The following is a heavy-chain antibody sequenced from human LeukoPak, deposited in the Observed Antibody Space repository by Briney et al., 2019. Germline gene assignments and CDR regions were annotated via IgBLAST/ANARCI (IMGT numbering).Heavy chain of an antibody. V-gene: IGHV4-59*08. D-gene: IGHD4-17*01. CDR2: IYYSGST. CDR1: GGSISSYY. Sequence: SETLSLTCTVSGGSISSYYWSWIRQPPGKGLEWIGYIYYSGSTNYNPSLKSRVTISVDTSKNQFSLKLSSVTAADTAVYYCARLVYGDYVNDAFDIWGQGTMVTVSS. J-gene: IGHJ3*02. CDR3: ARLVYGDYVNDAFDI.